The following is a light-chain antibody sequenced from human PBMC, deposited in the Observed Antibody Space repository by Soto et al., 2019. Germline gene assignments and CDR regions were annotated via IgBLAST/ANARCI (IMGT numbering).Light chain of an antibody. CDR3: AAWDGSLRGRV. CDR2: ATD. CDR1: PSSFRSES. Sequence: QSVLTQPPSASGAPGQTVTISCSGRPSSFRSESVCWYRHSPETAPKLIIYATDQRPSGVPDRFSGFKSGTSASLAISGLRAEDEADYCCAAWDGSLRGRVFGGGTKLTVL. V-gene: IGLV1-47*01. J-gene: IGLJ3*02.